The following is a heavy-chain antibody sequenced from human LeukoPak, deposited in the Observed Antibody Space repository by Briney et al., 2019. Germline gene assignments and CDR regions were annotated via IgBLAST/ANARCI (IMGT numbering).Heavy chain of an antibody. D-gene: IGHD2-2*02. J-gene: IGHJ6*03. CDR1: GYTFTSYG. V-gene: IGHV1-18*01. CDR2: ISAYNGNT. Sequence: ASVKVSCKASGYTFTSYGISWVRQAPGQGLEWMGWISAYNGNTNYAQKLQGRVTMTTDTSTSTAYMELRSLRSDDTAVYYCARYCSSTSCYTDYYYMDVWGKGTTVTVSS. CDR3: ARYCSSTSCYTDYYYMDV.